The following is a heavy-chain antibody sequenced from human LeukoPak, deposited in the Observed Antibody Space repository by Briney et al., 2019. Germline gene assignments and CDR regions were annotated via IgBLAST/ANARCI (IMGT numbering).Heavy chain of an antibody. D-gene: IGHD3-22*01. J-gene: IGHJ5*02. V-gene: IGHV3-21*04. CDR3: AKVDYYDSSGNYPNWFDP. Sequence: GGSLRLSCAASGFTFSSYPLNWVRQASGKGLEWVSSIGTSGRYIYYADSVKGRFTISRDNAKNSLYLQMNSLRAEDTAVYYCAKVDYYDSSGNYPNWFDPWGQGTLVTVSS. CDR2: IGTSGRYI. CDR1: GFTFSSYP.